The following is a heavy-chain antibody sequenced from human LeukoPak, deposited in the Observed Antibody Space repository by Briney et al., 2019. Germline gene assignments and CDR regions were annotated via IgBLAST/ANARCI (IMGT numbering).Heavy chain of an antibody. CDR3: ARDTPFRDSSSSSSHYYYYYYMDV. D-gene: IGHD3-22*01. J-gene: IGHJ6*03. CDR2: INPNSGGT. CDR1: GYTFTGYY. Sequence: RASVKVSCKSSGYTFTGYYMHWVRQAPRQGLEWMGWINPNSGGTNYAQKFQGRVTMTRDTSISTAYMELSRLRSDDTAVYYCARDTPFRDSSSSSSHYYYYYYMDVWGKGTTVTVSS. V-gene: IGHV1-2*02.